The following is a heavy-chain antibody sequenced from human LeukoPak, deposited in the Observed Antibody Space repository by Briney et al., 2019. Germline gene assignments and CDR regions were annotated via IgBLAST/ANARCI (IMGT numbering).Heavy chain of an antibody. J-gene: IGHJ6*02. D-gene: IGHD6-13*01. V-gene: IGHV3-49*03. CDR3: TRVLRGSSWYRPRYYGMDV. Sequence: GGSLRLSCTASGFTFGDYAMSWFRQAPGKGLEWEGFIRSKAYGGTTEYAASVKGRFTISRDDSKSIAYLQMNSLKTEDTAVYYCTRVLRGSSWYRPRYYGMDVWGQGTTVTVSS. CDR2: IRSKAYGGTT. CDR1: GFTFGDYA.